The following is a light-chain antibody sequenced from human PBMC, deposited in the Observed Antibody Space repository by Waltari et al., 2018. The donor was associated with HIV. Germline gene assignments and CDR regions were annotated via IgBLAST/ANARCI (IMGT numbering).Light chain of an antibody. CDR2: YDS. J-gene: IGLJ2*01. Sequence: SYELPQPPSVPVAPGKTARITCGGNNIGSKSVHWYQQKPGQAPVLVIYYDSDRPSGIPERFSGSNSGNTATLTISRVEAGDEADYYCQVWDSSSGVVFGGGTRLTVL. V-gene: IGLV3-21*04. CDR1: NIGSKS. CDR3: QVWDSSSGVV.